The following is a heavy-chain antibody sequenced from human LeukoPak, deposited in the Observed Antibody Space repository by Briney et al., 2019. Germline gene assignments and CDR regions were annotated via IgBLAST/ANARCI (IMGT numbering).Heavy chain of an antibody. CDR2: ISAYNGNT. CDR1: GYTFTGYY. D-gene: IGHD3-22*01. CDR3: ARGRSRYYDSSGYYVPPYVFDI. Sequence: WASVKVSCKASGYTFTGYYIHWVRQAPGQGLEWMGWISAYNGNTNYAQKLQGRVTLTTDTSTSTAYMELRSLRSDDTAVYYCARGRSRYYDSSGYYVPPYVFDIWGQGTMVTVSS. V-gene: IGHV1-18*04. J-gene: IGHJ3*02.